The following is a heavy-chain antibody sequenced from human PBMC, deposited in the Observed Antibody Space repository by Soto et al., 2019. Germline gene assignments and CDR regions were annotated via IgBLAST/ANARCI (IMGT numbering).Heavy chain of an antibody. J-gene: IGHJ6*02. Sequence: QVQLVESGGGVVQPGRSLRLSCAASGFIFSSHGMHWVRQAPGKGLEWVALIYYPGSDSYYTDSVRGRLTISRDTSKDTLHLQLNSLRVDDTAGYYCARAPHYCGSSGVYAMDVWGQGTTVTVSS. CDR3: ARAPHYCGSSGVYAMDV. CDR2: IYYPGSDS. CDR1: GFIFSSHG. V-gene: IGHV3-33*01. D-gene: IGHD3-22*01.